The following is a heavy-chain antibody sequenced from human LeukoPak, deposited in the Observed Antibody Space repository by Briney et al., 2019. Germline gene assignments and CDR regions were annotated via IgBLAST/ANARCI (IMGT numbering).Heavy chain of an antibody. D-gene: IGHD1-26*01. CDR2: IKQDGSEK. V-gene: IGHV3-7*01. CDR3: VKDLSGTYSFEY. CDR1: GXTFSTYW. J-gene: IGHJ4*02. Sequence: GGSLRLSCAASGXTFSTYWTSWVRQAPGKGLEWVANIKQDGSEKYYVDSVKGRFTISRDNSKNTLDLQMSSLRPEDTAVYYCVKDLSGTYSFEYWGRGTLVTVSS.